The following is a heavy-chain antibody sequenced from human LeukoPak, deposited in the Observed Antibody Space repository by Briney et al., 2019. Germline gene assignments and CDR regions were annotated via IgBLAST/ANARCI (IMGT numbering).Heavy chain of an antibody. Sequence: GGSLRLSCAASGFTFSTYAMSWVRQAPGKGLEWVSAISGSGGSTYYADSVRGRFTISRDNSKNTLDLQMNSLRAEDTAVYYCAKKRVSGWYPHYFDYWGQGTLVTVSS. J-gene: IGHJ4*02. CDR2: ISGSGGST. CDR1: GFTFSTYA. D-gene: IGHD6-13*01. V-gene: IGHV3-23*01. CDR3: AKKRVSGWYPHYFDY.